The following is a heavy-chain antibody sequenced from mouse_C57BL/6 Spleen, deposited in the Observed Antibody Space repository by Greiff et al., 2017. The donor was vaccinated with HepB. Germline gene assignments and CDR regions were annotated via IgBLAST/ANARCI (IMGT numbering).Heavy chain of an antibody. CDR3: TTRGIYYDYDGFAY. Sequence: EVQLQQSGAELVRPGASVKLSCTASGFNIKDDYMHWVKQRPEQGLEWIGWIDPANGDTEYASKFQGKATITADTSSNTAYLQLSSLTSEDTAVYYFTTRGIYYDYDGFAYWGQGTLVTVSA. CDR2: IDPANGDT. V-gene: IGHV14-4*01. J-gene: IGHJ3*01. CDR1: GFNIKDDY. D-gene: IGHD2-4*01.